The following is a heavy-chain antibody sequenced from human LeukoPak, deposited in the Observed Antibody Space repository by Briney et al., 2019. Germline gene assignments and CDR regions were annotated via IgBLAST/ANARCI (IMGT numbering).Heavy chain of an antibody. CDR3: ASSLGIAAAGGLFGY. CDR1: GYTFTSYG. Sequence: ASVKVSCKASGYTFTSYGISWVRQAPGQGLEWMGWISAYNGNTNYAQKLQGRVTMTTDTSTSAAYMELRSLRSDDTAVYYCASSLGIAAAGGLFGYWGQGTLVTVSS. V-gene: IGHV1-18*01. CDR2: ISAYNGNT. J-gene: IGHJ4*02. D-gene: IGHD6-13*01.